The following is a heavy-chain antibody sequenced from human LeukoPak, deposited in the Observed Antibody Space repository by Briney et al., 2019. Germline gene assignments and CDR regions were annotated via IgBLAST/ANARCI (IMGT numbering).Heavy chain of an antibody. CDR1: GYTFTSYD. D-gene: IGHD6-13*01. CDR3: ARAECGSSWYRVGDY. Sequence: ASVKVSCKASGYTFTSYDINWVRQATGHGLEWMGWMNPNSGNTGYAQKFQGRVTMTRNTSISTAYMELSSLRSEDTAVYYCARAECGSSWYRVGDYWGQGTLVTVSS. V-gene: IGHV1-8*01. CDR2: MNPNSGNT. J-gene: IGHJ4*02.